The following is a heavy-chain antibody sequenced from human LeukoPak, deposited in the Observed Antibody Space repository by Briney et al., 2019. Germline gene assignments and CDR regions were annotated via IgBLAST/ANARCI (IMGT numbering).Heavy chain of an antibody. CDR2: IKHDGSEK. V-gene: IGHV3-7*01. D-gene: IGHD1-26*01. J-gene: IGHJ3*02. CDR3: ARDQSSGTYFAFDI. CDR1: GFTFSNYW. Sequence: GGSLRLSCAASGFTFSNYWMTWVRQAPGKGLEWVAHIKHDGSEKYHVDSVKGRFIISRENAKNSLYLQMNGLRAEDTAVYYCARDQSSGTYFAFDIWGQGTMVTVSS.